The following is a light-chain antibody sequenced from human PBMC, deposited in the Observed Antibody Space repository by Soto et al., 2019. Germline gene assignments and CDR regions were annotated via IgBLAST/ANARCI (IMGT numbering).Light chain of an antibody. CDR1: QDISNY. CDR2: DAS. J-gene: IGKJ3*01. V-gene: IGKV1-33*01. Sequence: DIKMNQSPSSLSATIGDRVTITCQASQDISNYLNWYQQKPGKAPKLLIYDASNLETGVPSRFSGSGSGTEFTLTVSSLQPDDFAIYYCQQYSTSPFTFGHRSMVDVK. CDR3: QQYSTSPFT.